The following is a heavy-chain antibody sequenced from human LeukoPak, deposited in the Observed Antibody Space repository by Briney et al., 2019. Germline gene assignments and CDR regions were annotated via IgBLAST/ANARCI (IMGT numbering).Heavy chain of an antibody. D-gene: IGHD2/OR15-2a*01. CDR2: INSDGSWT. J-gene: IGHJ4*02. CDR3: VSFYETY. CDR1: GLAFSAYK. Sequence: GGSMRLSCAASGLAFSAYKMHWVRQAPGKGLVWVSHINSDGSWTSYADSVKGRFTISKDNAKNTVYLQMNSLRAEDTAVYYCVSFYETYWGRGTLVTVSS. V-gene: IGHV3-74*01.